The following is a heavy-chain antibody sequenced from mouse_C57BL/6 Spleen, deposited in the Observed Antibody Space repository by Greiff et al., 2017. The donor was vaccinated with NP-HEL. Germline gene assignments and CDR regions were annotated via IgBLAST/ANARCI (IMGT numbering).Heavy chain of an antibody. CDR2: ISDGGSYT. D-gene: IGHD2-4*01. CDR3: ARGDDYGFAY. Sequence: EVHLVESGGGLVKPGGSLKLSCAASGFTFSSYAMSWVRQTPEKRLEWVATISDGGSYTYYPDNVKGRFTISRDNAKNNLYLQMSHLKSEDTAMYYCARGDDYGFAYWGQGTLVTVSA. J-gene: IGHJ3*01. CDR1: GFTFSSYA. V-gene: IGHV5-4*01.